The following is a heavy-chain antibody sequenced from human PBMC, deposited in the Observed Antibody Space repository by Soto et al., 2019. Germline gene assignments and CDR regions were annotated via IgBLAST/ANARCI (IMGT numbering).Heavy chain of an antibody. D-gene: IGHD6-13*01. V-gene: IGHV1-8*01. CDR2: INPNGGNT. Sequence: ASVKVSCEDSGYTFTSYDINWVRQATGQGLEWMGIINPNGGNTDYAQEFQGRVTLARDTFTNTVYMELSSLRSEDTAIYYCARGLAAGDYWGQGTLVTVSS. CDR1: GYTFTSYD. J-gene: IGHJ4*02. CDR3: ARGLAAGDY.